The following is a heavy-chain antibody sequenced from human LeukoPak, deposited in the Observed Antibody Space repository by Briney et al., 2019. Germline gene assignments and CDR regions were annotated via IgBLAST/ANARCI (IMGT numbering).Heavy chain of an antibody. CDR1: GFTFSSYA. Sequence: GGSLRLSCAASGFTFSSYAMSWVRHAPGKWLEWGSVISGSGGRTYSADSVKGRFTISRDNSKNTLYVQKNSLRAEDTAVYYCAKDLLAATIDYYFDYWGQGTLVTVSS. J-gene: IGHJ4*02. CDR2: ISGSGGRT. D-gene: IGHD5-12*01. CDR3: AKDLLAATIDYYFDY. V-gene: IGHV3-23*01.